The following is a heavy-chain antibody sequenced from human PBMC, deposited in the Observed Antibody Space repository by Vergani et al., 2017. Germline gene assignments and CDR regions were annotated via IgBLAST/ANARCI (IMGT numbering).Heavy chain of an antibody. Sequence: EVQLLESGGGLVQPGGSLRLSCAASGFTFSTYAMTWVRQAPGKGLEWVSTISSDGGSTYYADSVKGRFTISRDNSKNTLSLQMNSLTAEDTAIYYCAGPEETSAYYYGGFDCWGQGLLVTVSS. CDR3: AGPEETSAYYYGGFDC. J-gene: IGHJ4*01. CDR2: ISSDGGST. CDR1: GFTFSTYA. D-gene: IGHD3-22*01. V-gene: IGHV3-23*01.